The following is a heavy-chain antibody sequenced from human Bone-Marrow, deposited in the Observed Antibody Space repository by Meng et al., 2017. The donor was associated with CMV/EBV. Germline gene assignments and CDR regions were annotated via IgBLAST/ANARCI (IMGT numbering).Heavy chain of an antibody. CDR2: IKSKTDGGTT. CDR3: TTDLRYSSSWFPDYYGMDV. J-gene: IGHJ6*02. Sequence: GGSLRLSCAASGFTFSNAWMSWVRQAPGKGLEWVGRIKSKTDGGTTDYAAPVKARFTISRDDSKTTLYLQMNSLKTEDTAVYYCTTDLRYSSSWFPDYYGMDVWGQGTTVTVSS. D-gene: IGHD6-13*01. V-gene: IGHV3-15*01. CDR1: GFTFSNAW.